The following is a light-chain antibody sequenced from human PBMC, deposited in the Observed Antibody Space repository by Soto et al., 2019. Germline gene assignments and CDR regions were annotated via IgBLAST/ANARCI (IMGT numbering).Light chain of an antibody. CDR2: SAS. CDR1: QTVTGNY. V-gene: IGKV3-20*01. Sequence: EIVLTQSPGTLSLSPGERATLSCRAGQTVTGNYLAWYHQKPGQAPRLLIHSASSRATGIPDRFSASGTGTDFTLTISRLEPEDFAVYYCQQYSASPRTFGQGTKVDIK. CDR3: QQYSASPRT. J-gene: IGKJ1*01.